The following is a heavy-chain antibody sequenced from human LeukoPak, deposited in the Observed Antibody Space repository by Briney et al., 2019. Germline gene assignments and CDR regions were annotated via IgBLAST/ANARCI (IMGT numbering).Heavy chain of an antibody. V-gene: IGHV4-61*02. D-gene: IGHD1-26*01. Sequence: SETLSLTCTVSGGSISSGSYYWSWIRQPAGKGLEWIGRIYTSGSTNYNPSLKSRVTISVDTSKNQFSLKLSSVTAADTAVYYCARDKGIVGTTGEAFDIWGRGTMVTVSS. J-gene: IGHJ3*02. CDR1: GGSISSGSYY. CDR3: ARDKGIVGTTGEAFDI. CDR2: IYTSGST.